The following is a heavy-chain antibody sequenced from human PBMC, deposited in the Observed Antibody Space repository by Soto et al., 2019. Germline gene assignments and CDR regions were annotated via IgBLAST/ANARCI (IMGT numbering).Heavy chain of an antibody. CDR1: GFTFSSYR. J-gene: IGHJ4*02. CDR2: ISSSSSYI. CDR3: ARDQPGYSYGYGLGY. V-gene: IGHV3-21*01. Sequence: EVQLVESGGGLVKPGGSRSLSCEASGFTFSSYRRNWVRKAQGKGLEWVSSISSSSSYIYYADSVKGRFTISRDNAKNSLYLQMNSLRAEDTAVYYCARDQPGYSYGYGLGYWGQGTLVTVSS. D-gene: IGHD5-18*01.